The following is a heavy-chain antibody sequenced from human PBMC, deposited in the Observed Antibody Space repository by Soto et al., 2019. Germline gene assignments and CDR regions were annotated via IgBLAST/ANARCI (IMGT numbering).Heavy chain of an antibody. D-gene: IGHD3-22*01. Sequence: QVQLQESGPGLVKPSQTLSLICTVSGGSINSGGYYWSWIRQHPGKGLEWVGYIHYSGSTYYKPSLMGRVTVSVDTSKNPFSLKLSSVSAADTAVYYSARHLRHYVNSGSRYCYFDLWCRGAMVTVFS. CDR3: ARHLRHYVNSGSRYCYFDL. CDR1: GGSINSGGYY. CDR2: IHYSGST. J-gene: IGHJ2*01. V-gene: IGHV4-31*03.